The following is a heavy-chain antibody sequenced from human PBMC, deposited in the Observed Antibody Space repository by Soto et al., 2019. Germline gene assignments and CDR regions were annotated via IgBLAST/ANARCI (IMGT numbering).Heavy chain of an antibody. J-gene: IGHJ3*02. Sequence: QVQLQESGPGLVKPSEALSLTCTVSGDSISSYYWSWIRQPPGKGLEWIGYISYSGTTNYNPSLQSRVTISVNTSKNQISLKLASVTAADTAVYYCARVEMTTLGAFDIWGKGTMVTFSS. D-gene: IGHD4-17*01. CDR3: ARVEMTTLGAFDI. V-gene: IGHV4-59*01. CDR1: GDSISSYY. CDR2: ISYSGTT.